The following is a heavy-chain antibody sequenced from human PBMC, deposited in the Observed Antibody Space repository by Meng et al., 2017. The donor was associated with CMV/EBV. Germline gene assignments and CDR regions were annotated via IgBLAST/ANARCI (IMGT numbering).Heavy chain of an antibody. Sequence: ASVQVSCKASGYTFTGYYMLWVRQAPGQGLEWMGWINPNSGGTNYAQKSQGRVTMTRDTSISTAYMELSRMSSDDTAGYYWARDPGVGATRTWLAGQDHWGQGTLVTVSS. CDR3: ARDPGVGATRTWLAGQDH. D-gene: IGHD1-26*01. J-gene: IGHJ4*02. CDR1: GYTFTGYY. CDR2: INPNSGGT. V-gene: IGHV1-2*02.